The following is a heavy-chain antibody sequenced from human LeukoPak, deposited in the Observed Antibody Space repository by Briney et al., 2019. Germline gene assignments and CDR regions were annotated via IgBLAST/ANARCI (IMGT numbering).Heavy chain of an antibody. CDR1: GGSIISSNYY. V-gene: IGHV4-39*07. J-gene: IGHJ4*02. Sequence: SETLSLTCTVSGGSIISSNYYWGWIRQPPGKGLEYIGSVYYSGSTYYNPSLKSRVTISIDTSKNQFSLKLSSVTAADTAVYHCARGRTMYYDDSGYPPDYFDYWGQGTLVTVSS. CDR3: ARGRTMYYDDSGYPPDYFDY. D-gene: IGHD3-22*01. CDR2: VYYSGST.